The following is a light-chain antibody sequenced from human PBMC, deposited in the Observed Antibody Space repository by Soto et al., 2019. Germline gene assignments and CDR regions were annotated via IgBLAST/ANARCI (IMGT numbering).Light chain of an antibody. V-gene: IGKV3-15*01. CDR2: GAS. J-gene: IGKJ1*01. CDR1: QSVSSSY. CDR3: QQYSNWPPWT. Sequence: EIVLTQSPGTLSVSPGHRATLSCRSSQSVSSSYLAWYQQEPGQAPRLLIYGASSRATGVPARFSASGSGTEFTLTISGLQSEDFAIYYCQQYSNWPPWTFGPGTKVDIK.